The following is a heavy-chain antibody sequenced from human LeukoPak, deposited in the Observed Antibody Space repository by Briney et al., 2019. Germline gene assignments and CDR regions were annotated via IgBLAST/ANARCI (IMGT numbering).Heavy chain of an antibody. D-gene: IGHD4-17*01. Sequence: GGSLRLSCAASGFTFSSYAMHWVRQAPGKGLEWVAVISYDGSNKYYADSVKGRFTISRDNSKNTLYLQTNSLRAEDTAVYYCARDDPRLRYDYWGQGTLVTVSS. J-gene: IGHJ4*02. CDR1: GFTFSSYA. CDR2: ISYDGSNK. V-gene: IGHV3-30-3*01. CDR3: ARDDPRLRYDY.